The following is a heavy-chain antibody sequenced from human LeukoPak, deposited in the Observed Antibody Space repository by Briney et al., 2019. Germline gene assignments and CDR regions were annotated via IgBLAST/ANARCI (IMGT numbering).Heavy chain of an antibody. CDR1: GFTFSSYE. CDR3: AELGITMIGGV. D-gene: IGHD3-10*02. CDR2: ISSSGSTL. J-gene: IGHJ6*04. V-gene: IGHV3-48*03. Sequence: SGGSLRLSCAASGFTFSSYEMNWVRQAPGKGLGWVSYISSSGSTLYYADSVKGGFTISRDNAKNSLYLQMNSLRAEDTAVYYCAELGITMIGGVWGKGTTVTISS.